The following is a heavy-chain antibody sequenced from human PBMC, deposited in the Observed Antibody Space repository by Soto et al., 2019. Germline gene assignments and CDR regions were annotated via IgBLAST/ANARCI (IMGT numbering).Heavy chain of an antibody. J-gene: IGHJ4*02. CDR1: GGTFSSYA. V-gene: IGHV1-69*01. CDR3: ARIAEEGAN. Sequence: QVQLVQSGAEVKEPGSSVKVSCKASGGTFSSYAINWVRQAPGQGLEWMGGIIPMIGTPNYAQKFQGRVTITADESTRTAYMELTSLRSEDMAVYYCARIAEEGANWGQGTLVTVSS. D-gene: IGHD1-26*01. CDR2: IIPMIGTP.